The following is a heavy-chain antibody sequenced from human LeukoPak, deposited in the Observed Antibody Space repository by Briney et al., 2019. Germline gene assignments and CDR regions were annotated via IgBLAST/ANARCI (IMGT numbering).Heavy chain of an antibody. Sequence: PGGSLRLSCAASGFTFSSYAMSWVRQAPGKGLEWVSGISDSGGTTYYADSVQGRFSISRDNSRNTLFLQMNSLRAEDTAVYYCAKMWRHYDSSGYYYVLGSWGQGTLVTVSS. CDR2: ISDSGGTT. J-gene: IGHJ4*02. V-gene: IGHV3-23*01. D-gene: IGHD3-22*01. CDR1: GFTFSSYA. CDR3: AKMWRHYDSSGYYYVLGS.